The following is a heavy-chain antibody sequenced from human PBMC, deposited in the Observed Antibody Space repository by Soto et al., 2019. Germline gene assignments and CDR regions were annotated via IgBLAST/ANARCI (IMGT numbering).Heavy chain of an antibody. J-gene: IGHJ4*02. Sequence: GGSLRLSCAASGFTFSNAWMSWVRQAPGKGLEWVGRIKSKTDGGTTDYAAPVKGRFTISRDDSKNTLYLQMNSLKTEDTAVYYCTTVGEGFVVVPAGNYWGQGTLVTVSS. CDR2: IKSKTDGGTT. CDR3: TTVGEGFVVVPAGNY. D-gene: IGHD2-2*01. V-gene: IGHV3-15*01. CDR1: GFTFSNAW.